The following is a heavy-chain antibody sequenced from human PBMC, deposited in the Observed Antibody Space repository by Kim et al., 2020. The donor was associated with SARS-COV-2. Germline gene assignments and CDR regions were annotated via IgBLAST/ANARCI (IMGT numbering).Heavy chain of an antibody. V-gene: IGHV3-11*01. J-gene: IGHJ6*02. CDR3: AGEGIAAAGTYYYYYGMDV. Sequence: GGSLRLSCAASGFTFSDYYMSWIRQAPGKGLEWVSYISSSGSTIYYADSVKGRFTISRDNAKNSLYLQMNSLRAEDTAVYYCAGEGIAAAGTYYYYYGMDVWGQGTTVTVSS. D-gene: IGHD6-13*01. CDR1: GFTFSDYY. CDR2: ISSSGSTI.